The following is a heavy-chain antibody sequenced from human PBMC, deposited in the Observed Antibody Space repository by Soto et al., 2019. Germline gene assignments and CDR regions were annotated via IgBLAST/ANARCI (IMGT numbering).Heavy chain of an antibody. V-gene: IGHV5-51*01. J-gene: IGHJ4*02. CDR2: INPADSDI. CDR3: ARHQRHDASRKIDC. CDR1: GYSFTSNW. D-gene: IGHD3-16*01. Sequence: GESLKISCHGSGYSFTSNWIGWVRQMPGKGLEWMGIINPADSDIKYSPSFQGQVTISADKSIGTAYLQWSSLKASDTAMYYCARHQRHDASRKIDCWGQGTLVTV.